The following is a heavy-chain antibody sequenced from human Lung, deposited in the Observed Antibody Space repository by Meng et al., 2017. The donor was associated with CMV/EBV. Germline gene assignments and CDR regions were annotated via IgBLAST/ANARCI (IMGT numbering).Heavy chain of an antibody. V-gene: IGHV3-48*04. D-gene: IGHD3-16*01. J-gene: IGHJ4*02. CDR3: ARAHYDYVWGSSLYYFDY. CDR1: GFTFSSYS. Sequence: GESXEISCSASGFTFSSYSINWVRQAPGKGLEWVSYISSSSSTIYYADSVKGRFTISRDNAKNSLYLQMNSLRAEDTAVYYCARAHYDYVWGSSLYYFDYWXQGTXVTVSS. CDR2: ISSSSSTI.